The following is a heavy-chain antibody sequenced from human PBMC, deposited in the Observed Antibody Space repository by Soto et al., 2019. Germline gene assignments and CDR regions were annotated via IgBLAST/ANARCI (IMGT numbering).Heavy chain of an antibody. Sequence: QVQLVESGGGLVKPGGSLRLSCAASGFTFRDNYMTWIRQAPGKGLQWISYITSSGSYRHYADSVKGRFTISRDNANNSLYLQMNSLRAEDTAVYYCAKNPNYHYYMDVWGKGTTVIVSS. V-gene: IGHV3-11*01. CDR2: ITSSGSYR. CDR1: GFTFRDNY. J-gene: IGHJ6*03. CDR3: AKNPNYHYYMDV.